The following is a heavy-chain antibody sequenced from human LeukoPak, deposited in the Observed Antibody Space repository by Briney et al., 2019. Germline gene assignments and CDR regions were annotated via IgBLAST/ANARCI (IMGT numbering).Heavy chain of an antibody. J-gene: IGHJ4*02. CDR1: GFTFSTYG. D-gene: IGHD5-12*01. Sequence: GGSLRLSCAASGFTFSTYGMHWVRQAPGKGLEWVAFIRNDGSNKYYADSVKGRFTISRDNSKNTLFLQMDSLRAEDTAVYYCAREHLVATISSGTIDYWGQGSLVTVFS. CDR3: AREHLVATISSGTIDY. V-gene: IGHV3-30*02. CDR2: IRNDGSNK.